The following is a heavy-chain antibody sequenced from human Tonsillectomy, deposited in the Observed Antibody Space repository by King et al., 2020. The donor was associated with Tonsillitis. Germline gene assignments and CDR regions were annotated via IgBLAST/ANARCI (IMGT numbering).Heavy chain of an antibody. D-gene: IGHD3-22*01. CDR1: GFTFSIYG. J-gene: IGHJ4*02. Sequence: VQLVESGGGVVQPGRSLRLSCAASGFTFSIYGIHWVRQAPGKGLEWVAVISYDGSNEYYADSVKGRFTISRDNSKNTLYLQMNSLRAEDTAVYYCARGGTPREGFYDSSGAATYWGQGTLVTVSS. V-gene: IGHV3-30*04. CDR3: ARGGTPREGFYDSSGAATY. CDR2: ISYDGSNE.